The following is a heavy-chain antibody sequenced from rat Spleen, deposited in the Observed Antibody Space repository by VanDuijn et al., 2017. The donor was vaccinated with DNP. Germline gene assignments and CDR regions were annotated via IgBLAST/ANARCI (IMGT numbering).Heavy chain of an antibody. V-gene: IGHV5-19*01. D-gene: IGHD1-2*01. CDR1: GFTFSNYG. CDR2: ISPSGGST. Sequence: EVQLVESGGGLVQPGRSLKLSCAASGFTFSNYGMHWIRQAPTKGLEWVASISPSGGSTYYRDSVKGRFTISRDNAKSTLYLQMDSLRSEDTATYYCATGIAAIATVMDAWGQGASVTVSS. CDR3: ATGIAAIATVMDA. J-gene: IGHJ4*01.